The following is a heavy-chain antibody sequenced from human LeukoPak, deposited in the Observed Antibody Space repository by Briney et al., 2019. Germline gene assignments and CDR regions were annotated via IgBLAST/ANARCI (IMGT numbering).Heavy chain of an antibody. V-gene: IGHV4-34*01. J-gene: IGHJ4*02. D-gene: IGHD2-15*01. CDR2: INHSGRT. CDR1: GGSFSGYY. CDR3: ARGVYCSGGSCYIPFDY. Sequence: PSETLSLTCAVYGGSFSGYYWSWMRQPPGKGLEWIGEINHSGRTNYNPSLKSRVTISVDTSKNQFSLKLSSVTAADTAVYYCARGVYCSGGSCYIPFDYWGQGTLVTVSS.